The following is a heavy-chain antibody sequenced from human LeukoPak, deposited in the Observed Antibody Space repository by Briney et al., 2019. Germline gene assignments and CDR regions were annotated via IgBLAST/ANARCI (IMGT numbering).Heavy chain of an antibody. CDR3: ARDLITMIRGVIDY. Sequence: SVKVSCKASGGTFSSYAISWVRQAPGQGLEWMGGIIPIFGTANYAQKFQGRVTITTDESTSTAYMELRSLRSDDTAVYYCARDLITMIRGVIDYWGQGTLVTVSS. CDR2: IIPIFGTA. J-gene: IGHJ4*02. D-gene: IGHD3-10*01. V-gene: IGHV1-69*05. CDR1: GGTFSSYA.